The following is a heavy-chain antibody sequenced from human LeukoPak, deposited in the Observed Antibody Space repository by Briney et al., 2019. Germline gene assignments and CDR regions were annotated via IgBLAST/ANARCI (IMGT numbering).Heavy chain of an antibody. CDR2: ISYDGSNK. D-gene: IGHD3-10*01. CDR1: GFTFSSYG. V-gene: IGHV3-30*18. CDR3: AKEDRFGEAGRYNWFDP. Sequence: GGSLRLSCVASGFTFSSYGMHWVRQAPGKGLEWVAVISYDGSNKYYADSVKGRFTISRDNSKNTLYLQMNGLRAEDTAVYYCAKEDRFGEAGRYNWFDPWGQGTLVTVSS. J-gene: IGHJ5*02.